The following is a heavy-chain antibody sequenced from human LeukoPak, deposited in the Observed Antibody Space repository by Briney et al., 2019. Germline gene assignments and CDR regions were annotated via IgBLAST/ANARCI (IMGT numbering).Heavy chain of an antibody. CDR1: GGSISSYY. CDR3: ARDQLGRVPAAMGFRWFDP. J-gene: IGHJ5*02. D-gene: IGHD2-2*01. Sequence: SETLSLTCTVSGGSISSYYWSWIRQPPGKGLEWIGYIYYSGSTNYNPSLKSRVTISVDTSKNQFSLKLSSVTAVDTAVYYCARDQLGRVPAAMGFRWFDPWGQGTLVTVSS. CDR2: IYYSGST. V-gene: IGHV4-59*01.